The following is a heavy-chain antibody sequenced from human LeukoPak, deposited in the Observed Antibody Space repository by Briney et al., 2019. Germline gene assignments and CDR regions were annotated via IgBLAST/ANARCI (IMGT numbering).Heavy chain of an antibody. D-gene: IGHD6-6*01. CDR2: INQGGSET. CDR3: ARLIGDRTIYDY. CDR1: GFTFSKCW. V-gene: IGHV3-7*01. Sequence: GGSLRLSCAASGFTFSKCWMLWVRQAPGKGLEWVASINQGGSETYYVESVKGRFTISRDNAMNSFFLQMNSLRAEDTAVYYCARLIGDRTIYDYWGQGTLVTVSS. J-gene: IGHJ4*02.